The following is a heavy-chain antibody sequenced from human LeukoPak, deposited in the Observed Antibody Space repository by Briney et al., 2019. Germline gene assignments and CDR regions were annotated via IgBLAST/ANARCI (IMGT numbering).Heavy chain of an antibody. CDR3: AKEIGGSLDY. V-gene: IGHV3-30*02. D-gene: IGHD3-3*01. Sequence: GGSLRLSCAAPGFTFSSYGIHWVRQAPGKGLEWVAFIPYDGSNKYYPDSVKGRFTISRDNSKNTLYLQMNSLRAEDTAVYYCAKEIGGSLDYWGQGTLVTVSS. CDR2: IPYDGSNK. CDR1: GFTFSSYG. J-gene: IGHJ4*02.